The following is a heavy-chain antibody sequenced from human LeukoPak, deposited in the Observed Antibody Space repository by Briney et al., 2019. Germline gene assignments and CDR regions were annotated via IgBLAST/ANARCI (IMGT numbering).Heavy chain of an antibody. Sequence: ASVKVSCKASGYTFTSYYMHWVRQAPGQGLEWRGIINPSGGSTSYAQKFQGRVTMARDMSTSTVYMELSSLRSEDTAVYYCARSDWLLDYYYMDVWGKGTTVTVSS. V-gene: IGHV1-46*01. CDR3: ARSDWLLDYYYMDV. D-gene: IGHD3/OR15-3a*01. CDR2: INPSGGST. CDR1: GYTFTSYY. J-gene: IGHJ6*03.